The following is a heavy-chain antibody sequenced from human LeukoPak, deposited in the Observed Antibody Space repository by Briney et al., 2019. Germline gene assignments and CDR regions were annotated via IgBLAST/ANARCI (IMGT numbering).Heavy chain of an antibody. Sequence: PSETLSLTCTVSGGSISSYYWSWIRQPPRKGLEWIGYINYSGSTKYNPSLKSRVTISVDTSKNQFSLKLSSVTAADTAVYYCARGAMVDYWGQGTLVTVSS. CDR2: INYSGST. J-gene: IGHJ4*02. V-gene: IGHV4-59*01. CDR3: ARGAMVDY. CDR1: GGSISSYY. D-gene: IGHD5-18*01.